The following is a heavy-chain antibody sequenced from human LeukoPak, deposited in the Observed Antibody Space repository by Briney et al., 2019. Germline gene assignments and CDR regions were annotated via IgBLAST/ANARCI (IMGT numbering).Heavy chain of an antibody. V-gene: IGHV5-51*01. CDR3: ARSTVTMSALDY. D-gene: IGHD4-11*01. Sequence: EVSCKASGGTFSSYAIGWVRQMPGKGLEWMGIIYPGDSDTRYSPSFQGQVTISADKSISTAYLQWSSLKASDTAMYYCARSTVTMSALDYWGQGTLVTVSS. CDR1: GGTFSSYA. J-gene: IGHJ4*02. CDR2: IYPGDSDT.